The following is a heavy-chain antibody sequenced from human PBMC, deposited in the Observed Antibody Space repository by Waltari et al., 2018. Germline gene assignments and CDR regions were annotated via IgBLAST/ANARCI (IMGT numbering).Heavy chain of an antibody. D-gene: IGHD6-13*01. J-gene: IGHJ4*02. CDR1: GFTVSSYA. V-gene: IGHV3-30*01. CDR2: ISYDGSNK. Sequence: QVQLVESGGGVVQPGRSLRLSCAASGFTVSSYAMHWVRQAPGKGLDWVAVISYDGSNKYYADSVKGRVTISRDNSKNTLYLQMNSLRAEDTALYYCARDGIAAAGKRFSDYWGQGTLVTVSS. CDR3: ARDGIAAAGKRFSDY.